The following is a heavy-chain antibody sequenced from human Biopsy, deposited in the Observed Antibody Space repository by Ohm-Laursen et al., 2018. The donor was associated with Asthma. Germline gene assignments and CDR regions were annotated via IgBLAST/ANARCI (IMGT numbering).Heavy chain of an antibody. J-gene: IGHJ3*02. CDR2: ASSDGHNK. V-gene: IGHV3-30*03. Sequence: SLRLSCSASGFVFSQCGMHWVRQGPGKGLEWVALASSDGHNKYYEDSVKGRFTISRDNSRNRLYLQINRLTVEDSAVYFCARQSGQDYGDSSGFDIGGQGTKVAVSS. D-gene: IGHD3-22*01. CDR3: ARQSGQDYGDSSGFDI. CDR1: GFVFSQCG.